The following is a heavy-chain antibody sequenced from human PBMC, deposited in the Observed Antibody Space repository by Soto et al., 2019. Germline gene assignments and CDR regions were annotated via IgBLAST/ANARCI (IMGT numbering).Heavy chain of an antibody. D-gene: IGHD3-22*01. V-gene: IGHV1-46*01. CDR1: GYTFTRYY. J-gene: IGHJ3*02. Sequence: GASLKVSCKASGYTFTRYYTHWGRQAPGQQLEWMGIINPSGGSTSYAQKLQGRVTMTRDTSTSTVYMELSSLRSEDTAVYYCARVSYYYYDSSGPNSPAFDIWGQGTMVTVSS. CDR3: ARVSYYYYDSSGPNSPAFDI. CDR2: INPSGGST.